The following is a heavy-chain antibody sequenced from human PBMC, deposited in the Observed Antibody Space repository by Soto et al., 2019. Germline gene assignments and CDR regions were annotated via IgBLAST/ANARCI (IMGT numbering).Heavy chain of an antibody. CDR3: ARSGDIVLVPAMDV. CDR2: IIPIFGTA. Sequence: SVKVSCKASGGTFSSYAISWVRQAPGQGLEWMGGIIPIFGTANYAQKFQGRVTITADESTSTAYMELSSLRSEDTAVYYCARSGDIVLVPAMDVWGQGTTVTVSS. V-gene: IGHV1-69*13. D-gene: IGHD2-2*01. J-gene: IGHJ6*02. CDR1: GGTFSSYA.